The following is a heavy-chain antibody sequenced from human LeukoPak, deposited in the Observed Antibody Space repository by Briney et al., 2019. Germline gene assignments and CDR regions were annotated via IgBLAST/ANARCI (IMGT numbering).Heavy chain of an antibody. J-gene: IGHJ4*02. CDR3: ARVRGRWLLDY. D-gene: IGHD5-24*01. CDR2: INHSGST. Sequence: GSLRLSCAASGFTFSSYSMNWVRQPPGKGLEWIGEINHSGSTNYNPSLKSRVTISVDTSKNQFSLKLSSVTAADTAVYYCARVRGRWLLDYWGQGTLVTVSS. V-gene: IGHV4-34*01. CDR1: GFTFSSYS.